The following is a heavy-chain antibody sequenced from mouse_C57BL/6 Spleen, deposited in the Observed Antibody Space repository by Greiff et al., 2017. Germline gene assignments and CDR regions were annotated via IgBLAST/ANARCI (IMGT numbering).Heavy chain of an antibody. CDR3: ARDSNYGSAMDY. J-gene: IGHJ4*01. D-gene: IGHD2-5*01. Sequence: EVKFEESGPGMVKPSQSLSLTCTVTGYSITSGYDWHWIRHFPGNKLEWMGYISYSGSTNYNPSLKSRISITHDTSKNHFFLKLNSVTTEDTATYYCARDSNYGSAMDYWGQGTSVTVSS. V-gene: IGHV3-1*01. CDR2: ISYSGST. CDR1: GYSITSGYD.